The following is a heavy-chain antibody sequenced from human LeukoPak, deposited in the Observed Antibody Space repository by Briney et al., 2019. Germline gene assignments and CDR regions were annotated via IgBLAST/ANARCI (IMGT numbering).Heavy chain of an antibody. V-gene: IGHV4-59*01. D-gene: IGHD3-3*01. CDR1: GGSISSYY. CDR3: ARLRKYDFWSGYNTYYYYYMDV. J-gene: IGHJ6*03. Sequence: PSETLSLTCTVSGGSISSYYWSWIRQPPGKGLEWIGYIYYSGSTNYNPSLKSRVTISVDTSKNQFSLKLSSVTAADTAVYYCARLRKYDFWSGYNTYYYYYMDVWGKGTTVTVSS. CDR2: IYYSGST.